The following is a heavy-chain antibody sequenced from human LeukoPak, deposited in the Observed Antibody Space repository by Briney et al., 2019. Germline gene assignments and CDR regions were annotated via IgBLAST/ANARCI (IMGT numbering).Heavy chain of an antibody. V-gene: IGHV3-53*01. CDR2: IYSGGST. J-gene: IGHJ4*02. Sequence: GGSLRLSCAASGFSVSNNYMAWVRQAPGKGLEWVSFIYSGGSTYYADSVKGRFTISRDNSKNTLYLQMNSLRAEDTAVYYCAKDVGYCSSTTCYKPFDYWGQGTLVTVSS. D-gene: IGHD2-2*02. CDR3: AKDVGYCSSTTCYKPFDY. CDR1: GFSVSNNY.